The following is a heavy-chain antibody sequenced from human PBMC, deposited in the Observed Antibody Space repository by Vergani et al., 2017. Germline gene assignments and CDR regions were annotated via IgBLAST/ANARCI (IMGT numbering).Heavy chain of an antibody. CDR3: ARHDYSNYWFDP. CDR2: IYYSGST. CDR1: GGSISSSSYY. Sequence: QLQLQESGPGLVKPSETLSLTCTVSGGSISSSSYYWGWIRQPPGKGLEWIGSIYYSGSTYYNPSLKSRLTISVDTSKNQFSLKLSSVTAADTAVYYCARHDYSNYWFDPWGQGTLVTVSS. D-gene: IGHD4-11*01. J-gene: IGHJ5*02. V-gene: IGHV4-39*01.